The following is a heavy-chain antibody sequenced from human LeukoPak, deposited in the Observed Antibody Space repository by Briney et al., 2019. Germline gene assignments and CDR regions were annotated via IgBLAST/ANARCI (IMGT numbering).Heavy chain of an antibody. J-gene: IGHJ5*02. CDR3: ARYYDSENWFDP. CDR2: INPNSGGT. Sequence: ASVKVSCTASGYTFTGYYMHWVRQAPGQGLEWMGWINPNSGGTNYAQKVQGRVTMTRDKSISTAYMELSRLRSDDTAVYYCARYYDSENWFDPWGQGTLVTVSS. CDR1: GYTFTGYY. V-gene: IGHV1-2*02. D-gene: IGHD3-22*01.